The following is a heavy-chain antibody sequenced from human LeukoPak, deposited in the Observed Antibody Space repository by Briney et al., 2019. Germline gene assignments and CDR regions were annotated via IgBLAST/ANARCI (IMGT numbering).Heavy chain of an antibody. CDR1: GYTFTSYA. CDR2: INTNTGNP. Sequence: ASVKVSCKASGYTFTSYAMNWVRQAPGQGLEWMGWINTNTGNPTYAQGFTGRFVFSLDTSVSAAYLQISSLKAEDTAVYYCAREILAVGIRAFDIWGQGTMVTVSS. V-gene: IGHV7-4-1*02. J-gene: IGHJ3*02. D-gene: IGHD2-15*01. CDR3: AREILAVGIRAFDI.